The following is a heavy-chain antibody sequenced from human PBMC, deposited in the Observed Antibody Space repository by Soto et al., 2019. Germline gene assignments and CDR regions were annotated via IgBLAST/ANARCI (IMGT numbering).Heavy chain of an antibody. CDR3: ARGGYGGVIIQYYYYYGMDV. V-gene: IGHV5-51*01. D-gene: IGHD3-10*01. J-gene: IGHJ6*02. CDR2: IYPGDSDT. CDR1: GYSFTSYW. Sequence: GESLKISCKGSGYSFTSYWIGWVRQMPGKGLERMGIIYPGDSDTRYSASFQGQVTISADKSISTAYPQWSSLKASDTAMYYCARGGYGGVIIQYYYYYGMDVWGQGTTVTVSS.